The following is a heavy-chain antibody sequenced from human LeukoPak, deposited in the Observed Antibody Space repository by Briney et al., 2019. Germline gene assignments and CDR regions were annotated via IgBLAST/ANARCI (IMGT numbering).Heavy chain of an antibody. CDR1: GNTLRELP. V-gene: IGHV1-24*01. D-gene: IGHD3-3*01. CDR3: ATRGSDFWSGFDS. CDR2: FDPENAEI. J-gene: IGHJ4*02. Sequence: ASVKVSCKLSGNTLRELPIQWVRQAGGKGLEWMAGFDPENAEIVYAQKFQGRVTMTEDTSTNTAYMELTSLTSDDTALYYCATRGSDFWSGFDSWVQGTQVTVSS.